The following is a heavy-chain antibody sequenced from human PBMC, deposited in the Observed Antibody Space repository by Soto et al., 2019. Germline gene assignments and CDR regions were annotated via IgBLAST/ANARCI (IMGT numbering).Heavy chain of an antibody. CDR3: SREGEGRYSPADF. D-gene: IGHD3-10*01. CDR1: GYTFTDHG. J-gene: IGHJ4*02. Sequence: QVQLVQSGPEVKKPGASVTVSCKTSGYTFTDHGIDWVRQAPGQGLEWVGWVSSYNGNTNYAYNLKDRVIMTTDAPTDNGYMGLRGLRSDDTAGYYCSREGEGRYSPADFWGQGTPVTVSS. CDR2: VSSYNGNT. V-gene: IGHV1-18*01.